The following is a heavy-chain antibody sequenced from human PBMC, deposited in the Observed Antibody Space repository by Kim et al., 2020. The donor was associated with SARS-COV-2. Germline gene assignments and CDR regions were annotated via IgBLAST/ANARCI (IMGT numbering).Heavy chain of an antibody. CDR2: ISYDGSNK. J-gene: IGHJ4*02. D-gene: IGHD2-15*01. Sequence: GGSLRLSCAASGFTFSSYAMHWVRQAPGKGLEWVAVISYDGSNKYYADSVKGRFTISRDNSKNTLYLQMNSLRAEDTAVYYCARRAATTETDYWGQGTLVTVSS. CDR3: ARRAATTETDY. CDR1: GFTFSSYA. V-gene: IGHV3-30*04.